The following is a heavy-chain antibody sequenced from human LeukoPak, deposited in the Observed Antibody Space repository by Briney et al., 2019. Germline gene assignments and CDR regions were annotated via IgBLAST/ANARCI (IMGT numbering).Heavy chain of an antibody. V-gene: IGHV3-48*01. Sequence: PGGSLRLSCAASGFTFSSYSMNWVRQAPGKGLEWVSYISSSSSTTYYADSVKGRFTISRDNFKNTVYLQMNSLRAEDTAVYYCARRGGGRLHLHGMDVWGQGTTVTVSS. CDR3: ARRGGGRLHLHGMDV. J-gene: IGHJ6*02. D-gene: IGHD3-16*01. CDR1: GFTFSSYS. CDR2: ISSSSSTT.